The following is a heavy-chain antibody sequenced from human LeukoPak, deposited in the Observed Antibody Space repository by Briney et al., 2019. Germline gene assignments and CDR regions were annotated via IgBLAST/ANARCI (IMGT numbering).Heavy chain of an antibody. CDR1: GGSISSYY. CDR2: IYYSGST. CDR3: ARGLSGWHYYYYGMDV. V-gene: IGHV4-59*12. Sequence: SETLSLTCTVSGGSISSYYWSWIRQPPGKGLEWIGYIYYSGSTNYNPSLKSRVTISVDTSKNQFSLKLSSVTAADTAVYYCARGLSGWHYYYYGMDVWGQGTTVTVSS. D-gene: IGHD6-19*01. J-gene: IGHJ6*02.